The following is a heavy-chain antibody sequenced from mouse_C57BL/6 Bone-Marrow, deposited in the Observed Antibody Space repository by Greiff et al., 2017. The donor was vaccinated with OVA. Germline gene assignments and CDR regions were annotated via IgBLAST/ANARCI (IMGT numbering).Heavy chain of an antibody. J-gene: IGHJ2*01. Sequence: VQLQQSGTVLARPGASVKMSCKTSGYTFTSYWMHWVKQRPGQGLEWIGAIYPGNSDTSYNQKFKSKAKLTAVTSASTAYMELSSLTNEDSAVYYCTRYRYGSSWGYYFDYWGQGTTLTVSS. CDR1: GYTFTSYW. CDR2: IYPGNSDT. D-gene: IGHD1-1*01. V-gene: IGHV1-5*01. CDR3: TRYRYGSSWGYYFDY.